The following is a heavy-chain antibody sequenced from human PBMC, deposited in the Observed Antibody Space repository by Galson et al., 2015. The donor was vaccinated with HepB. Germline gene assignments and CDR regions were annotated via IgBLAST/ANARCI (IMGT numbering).Heavy chain of an antibody. CDR1: GFTFSSYS. CDR3: ARDADCSSNSCPRGYYYYYMDV. D-gene: IGHD2-2*01. Sequence: SLRLSCAASGFTFSSYSMNWVRQAPGKGLEWVSYISSSSSTIYYADSVKGRFTISRDNAKNSLYLQMNSLRDDDTAVYYCARDADCSSNSCPRGYYYYYMDVWGKGTTVTVSS. J-gene: IGHJ6*03. V-gene: IGHV3-48*02. CDR2: ISSSSSTI.